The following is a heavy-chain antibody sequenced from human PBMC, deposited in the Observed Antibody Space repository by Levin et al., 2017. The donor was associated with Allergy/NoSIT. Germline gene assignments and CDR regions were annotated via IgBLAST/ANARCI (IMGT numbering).Heavy chain of an antibody. J-gene: IGHJ6*02. CDR3: ARVGALYYYGMDG. D-gene: IGHD3-16*01. Sequence: GGSLRLSCAASGFTFSSYGMHWVRQAPGKGLEWVAVIWYDGSNKYYADSVKGRFTISRDNSKNTLYLQMNSLRAEDTAVYYCARVGALYYYGMDGWGQGTTVTVSS. CDR1: GFTFSSYG. V-gene: IGHV3-33*01. CDR2: IWYDGSNK.